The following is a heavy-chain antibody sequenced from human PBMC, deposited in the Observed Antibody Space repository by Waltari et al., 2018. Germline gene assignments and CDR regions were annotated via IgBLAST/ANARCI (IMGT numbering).Heavy chain of an antibody. V-gene: IGHV1-69*01. CDR1: GGTFSSYA. Sequence: QVQLVQSGAEVKKPGSSVKVSCKASGGTFSSYAISWVRQAPGQGLEWMGGIIPSFGPANYAQKCQGRVTSTADESTSTAYMELSSLRSEDTAVDYCARGTYYYDSSGYYYVYWGQGTLVTVSS. CDR2: IIPSFGPA. D-gene: IGHD3-22*01. CDR3: ARGTYYYDSSGYYYVY. J-gene: IGHJ4*02.